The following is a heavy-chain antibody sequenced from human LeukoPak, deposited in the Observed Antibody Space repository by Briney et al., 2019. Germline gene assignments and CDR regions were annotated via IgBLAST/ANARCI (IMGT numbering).Heavy chain of an antibody. CDR1: GDSISTYC. D-gene: IGHD6-6*01. CDR2: IYDSGST. V-gene: IGHV4-59*08. CDR3: ARLARGRWFDP. J-gene: IGHJ5*02. Sequence: SETLSLTCTVSGDSISTYCWSWIRQPPGKGLEWIGHIYDSGSTNYNPSLKSRVTISVDTSKNQFSLKVTSVTAADTAVYYCARLARGRWFDPWGQGTLVTVSS.